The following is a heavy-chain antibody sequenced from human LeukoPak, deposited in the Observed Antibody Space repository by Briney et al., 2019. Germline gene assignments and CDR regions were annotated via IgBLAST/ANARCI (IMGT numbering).Heavy chain of an antibody. V-gene: IGHV4-59*01. J-gene: IGHJ6*03. CDR1: GGSISGYY. CDR3: ARVASFYYYYMDV. D-gene: IGHD2-15*01. Sequence: SETLSLTCTVSGGSISGYYWSWIRQPPGKGLEWIGYIYYSGSTNYNPSLKSRVAISVDTSKNQFSLKLSSVTAADTAVYYCARVASFYYYYMDVWAKGTTVTVSS. CDR2: IYYSGST.